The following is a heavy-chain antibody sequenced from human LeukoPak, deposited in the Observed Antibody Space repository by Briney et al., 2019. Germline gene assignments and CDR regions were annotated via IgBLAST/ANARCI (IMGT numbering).Heavy chain of an antibody. J-gene: IGHJ4*02. CDR3: ARVKRGRDFWSGYRFDH. V-gene: IGHV4-34*01. Sequence: SETLSLTCAVYGETFSGHYWSWIRQPPGKGLEWIEEVNYSGGTNYNPSLKSRVTISVDTSKNQFSLKLRSVTAADTAVFYCARVKRGRDFWSGYRFDHWGQGTLVTVSS. CDR2: VNYSGGT. D-gene: IGHD3-3*01. CDR1: GETFSGHY.